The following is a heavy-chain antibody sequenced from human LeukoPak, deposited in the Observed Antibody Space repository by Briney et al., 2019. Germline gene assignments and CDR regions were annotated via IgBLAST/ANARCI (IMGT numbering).Heavy chain of an antibody. CDR2: ISSSSSYI. CDR1: GFTFSSYS. Sequence: GGSLRLSCAASGFTFSSYSMNWVRQAPGKGLEWVSSISSSSSYIYYADLVKGRFTISRDNAKNSLYLQMNSLRAEDTAVYYCARDEDYVWGSYRLDYWGQGTLVTVSS. V-gene: IGHV3-21*01. J-gene: IGHJ4*02. D-gene: IGHD3-16*02. CDR3: ARDEDYVWGSYRLDY.